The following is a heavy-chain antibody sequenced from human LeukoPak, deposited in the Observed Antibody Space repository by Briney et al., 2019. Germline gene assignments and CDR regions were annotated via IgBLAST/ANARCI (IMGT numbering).Heavy chain of an antibody. Sequence: GAPVKVSCKASGGTFSSYTISWVRQAPGQGLEWMGRIIPILGIANYAQKFQGRVTITADKSTSTAYMELSSLRSEDTAVYYCASKTDDYGDSIHAFDIWGQGTMVTVSS. V-gene: IGHV1-69*02. D-gene: IGHD4-17*01. J-gene: IGHJ3*02. CDR2: IIPILGIA. CDR1: GGTFSSYT. CDR3: ASKTDDYGDSIHAFDI.